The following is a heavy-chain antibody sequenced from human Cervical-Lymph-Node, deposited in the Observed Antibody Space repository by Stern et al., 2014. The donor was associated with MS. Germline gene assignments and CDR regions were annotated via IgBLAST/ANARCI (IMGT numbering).Heavy chain of an antibody. CDR2: MNPNSGNT. V-gene: IGHV1-8*01. Sequence: VQLLESGAEVKKPGASVKVSCKASGYTFTSYDINWVRQATGQGLEWMGWMNPNSGNTGYAQKFQGRVTMTRNTSISTAYMELSSLRSEDTAVYYCARVLNFGGATGYWGQGTLVTVSS. J-gene: IGHJ4*02. D-gene: IGHD3-16*01. CDR3: ARVLNFGGATGY. CDR1: GYTFTSYD.